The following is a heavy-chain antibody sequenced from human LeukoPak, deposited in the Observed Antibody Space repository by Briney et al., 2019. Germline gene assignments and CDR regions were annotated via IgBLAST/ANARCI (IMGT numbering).Heavy chain of an antibody. V-gene: IGHV4-38-2*02. Sequence: SETLSLTCTVSGYSISSGYYWGWIRQPPGKGLEWIGSIYHSGSTYYNPSLKSRVTISVDTSKNQFSLKLSSVTAADTAVYYCARSDYYDSSGPANYWGQGTLVTVSS. CDR3: ARSDYYDSSGPANY. CDR2: IYHSGST. D-gene: IGHD3-22*01. CDR1: GYSISSGYY. J-gene: IGHJ4*02.